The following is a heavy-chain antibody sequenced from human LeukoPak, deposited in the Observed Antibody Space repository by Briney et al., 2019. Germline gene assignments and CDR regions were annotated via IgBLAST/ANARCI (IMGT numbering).Heavy chain of an antibody. V-gene: IGHV4-61*01. CDR3: ARDRNYYDSSGYYFAN. CDR1: GGSVSSGSSF. Sequence: SETLSLTCTVSGGSVSSGSSFWSWIRQPPGKGLEWIGYIYHSGNTNYNPSLKSRVTISVDTSKSQLSLKLSSVTAADTAVYYCARDRNYYDSSGYYFANWGQGTLVTVSS. CDR2: IYHSGNT. D-gene: IGHD3-22*01. J-gene: IGHJ4*02.